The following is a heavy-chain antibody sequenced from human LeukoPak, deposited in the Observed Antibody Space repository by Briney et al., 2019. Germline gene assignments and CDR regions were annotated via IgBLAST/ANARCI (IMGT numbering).Heavy chain of an antibody. J-gene: IGHJ5*02. CDR2: IRYDGSNK. Sequence: PGGSLRLSCAASGFSFSNYGMHWVRQAPGKGLEWVAFIRYDGSNKYYAESVKGRFTISRDNSKNTLYLQMNSLRSEDTAVYYCARNTVTTGGLNWFDPWGQGTLVTVSS. V-gene: IGHV3-30*02. CDR3: ARNTVTTGGLNWFDP. D-gene: IGHD4-17*01. CDR1: GFSFSNYG.